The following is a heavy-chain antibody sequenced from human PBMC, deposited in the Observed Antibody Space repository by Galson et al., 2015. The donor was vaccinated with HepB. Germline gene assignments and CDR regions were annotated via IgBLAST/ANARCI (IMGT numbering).Heavy chain of an antibody. Sequence: SVKVSCKASGGTFSSYAISWVRQAPGQGLEWMGGIIPIFGTANYAQKFQGRVTITADESTSTAYMELSSLRSEDTAVYYCARDRIAVAGAYGMDVWGQGTTVTVSS. V-gene: IGHV1-69*13. CDR1: GGTFSSYA. CDR2: IIPIFGTA. D-gene: IGHD6-19*01. J-gene: IGHJ6*02. CDR3: ARDRIAVAGAYGMDV.